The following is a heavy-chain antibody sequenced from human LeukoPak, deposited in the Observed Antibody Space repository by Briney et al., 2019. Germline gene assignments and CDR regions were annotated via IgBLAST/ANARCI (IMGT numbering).Heavy chain of an antibody. V-gene: IGHV1-18*01. D-gene: IGHD1-1*01. J-gene: IGHJ1*01. Sequence: GASVKVSCKASGYTFTTYGISWVRQAPGQGLEWMGWISAYNGNTNYAQKLQGRVTMTTDTSTSTVYMELRSLRSDDTAVYYCASKSGNDGTEYFHHWGQGTLVTVSS. CDR2: ISAYNGNT. CDR3: ASKSGNDGTEYFHH. CDR1: GYTFTTYG.